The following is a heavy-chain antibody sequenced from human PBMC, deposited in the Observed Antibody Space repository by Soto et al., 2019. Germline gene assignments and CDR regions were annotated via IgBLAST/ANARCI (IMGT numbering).Heavy chain of an antibody. CDR3: ALSGFQGYFDV. D-gene: IGHD3-22*01. J-gene: IGHJ2*01. CDR1: GFTLGTSA. Sequence: ASVKVSCKASGFTLGTSAIQWVRQTRGHRLEWIGWIVVGTGNTNYAQKFQERVTITRDMSTSTTYMELDSLISEDTAVYYCALSGFQGYFDVWGRGTLVTVSS. V-gene: IGHV1-58*02. CDR2: IVVGTGNT.